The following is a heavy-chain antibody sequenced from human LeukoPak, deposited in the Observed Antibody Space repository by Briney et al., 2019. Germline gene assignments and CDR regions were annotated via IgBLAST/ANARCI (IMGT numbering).Heavy chain of an antibody. V-gene: IGHV4-61*08. CDR2: IYYTGST. CDR1: GGSISSGGYY. Sequence: SETLSLTCAVSGGSISSGGYYWSWIRQPPGKGLEWIGYIYYTGSTNYNPSLKSRVTISVDTSKNQFSLKLSSVTAADTAVYYCARYGSGSYRQFDYWGQGTLVTVSS. CDR3: ARYGSGSYRQFDY. D-gene: IGHD3-10*01. J-gene: IGHJ4*02.